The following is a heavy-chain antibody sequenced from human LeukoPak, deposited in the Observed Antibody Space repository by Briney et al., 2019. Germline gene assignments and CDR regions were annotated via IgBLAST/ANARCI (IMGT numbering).Heavy chain of an antibody. CDR3: ARSTGSRNYYYYYGMDV. CDR1: GYSFSGYW. CDR2: IYPGDSDI. J-gene: IGHJ6*04. V-gene: IGHV5-51*01. D-gene: IGHD3-9*01. Sequence: GESLKISCKGSGYSFSGYWIAWVRQMPGKGLEWMGIIYPGDSDIRHSPSFQGQVTIAADKSISAAYLQWSSLKASDTAMYYCARSTGSRNYYYYYGMDVWGEGTTVTVSS.